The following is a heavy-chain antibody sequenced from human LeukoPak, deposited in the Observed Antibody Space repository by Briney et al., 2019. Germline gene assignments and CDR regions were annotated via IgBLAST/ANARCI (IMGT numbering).Heavy chain of an antibody. CDR3: ARDKRSSWYVVWFDP. CDR1: GGSISGYY. Sequence: SETLSLTCTVSGGSISGYYWIWIRQPPGKGLEWIGYIYYSGSTNYNPSLKSRVTISVDKSKNQFSLKLSSVTAADTAVYYCARDKRSSWYVVWFDPWGQGTLVTVSS. CDR2: IYYSGST. J-gene: IGHJ5*02. D-gene: IGHD6-13*01. V-gene: IGHV4-59*12.